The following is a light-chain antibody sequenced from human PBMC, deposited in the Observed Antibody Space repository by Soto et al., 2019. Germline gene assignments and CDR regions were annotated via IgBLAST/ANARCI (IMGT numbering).Light chain of an antibody. CDR1: QSVRGN. CDR3: QQYIYWPYT. CDR2: GAS. J-gene: IGKJ2*01. Sequence: EIVMTQSPATLSVSPGERATLSCMASQSVRGNLAWYQQKPGQAPRLLIYGASTRATDIPARFSGSGSGTEFTLTISSMQSEDFAVYSCQQYIYWPYTFGQGTKVDIK. V-gene: IGKV3-15*01.